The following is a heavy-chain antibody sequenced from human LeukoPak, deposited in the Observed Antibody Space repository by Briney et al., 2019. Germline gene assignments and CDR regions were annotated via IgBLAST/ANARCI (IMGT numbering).Heavy chain of an antibody. CDR1: GFTFSSYE. D-gene: IGHD2-15*01. CDR2: ISSSGSTI. V-gene: IGHV3-48*03. J-gene: IGHJ5*02. Sequence: GRSLRLSCAASGFTFSSYEMNWVRQAPGKGLEWVSYISSSGSTIYYADSVKGRFTISRDNAKNSLYLQMNSLRAEDTAVYYCARAGGYCSGGSCYSGDWFDPWGQGTLVTVSS. CDR3: ARAGGYCSGGSCYSGDWFDP.